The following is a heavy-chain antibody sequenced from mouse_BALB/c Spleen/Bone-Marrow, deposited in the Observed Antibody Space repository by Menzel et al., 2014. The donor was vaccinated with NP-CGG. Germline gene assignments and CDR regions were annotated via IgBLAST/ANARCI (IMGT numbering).Heavy chain of an antibody. V-gene: IGHV1S41*01. CDR2: IAPGSGST. CDR1: GYTFTSYW. J-gene: IGHJ4*01. D-gene: IGHD2-1*01. CDR3: ARFPIYYGNYGAMDY. Sequence: DLVKPGASVKLSCKASGYTFTSYWINWIKQRPGQGLEWIGRIAPGSGSTYYNEMFKGKATLTVDTSSSTAYIQLSSLSSEDSAVYYGARFPIYYGNYGAMDYWGQGTSGTGSS.